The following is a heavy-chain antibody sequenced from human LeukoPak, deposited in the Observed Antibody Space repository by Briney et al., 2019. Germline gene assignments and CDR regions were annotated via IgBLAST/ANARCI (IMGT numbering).Heavy chain of an antibody. V-gene: IGHV1-69*05. Sequence: GSSVKVSCKASGGTFSSYAISWVRQAPGQGLEWMGRIIPIFGTANYAQKFQGRVTITTDESTSTAYMELSSLISEDTAVYYCATVPRLAIFGVVYFDYWGQGTLVTVSS. J-gene: IGHJ4*02. CDR3: ATVPRLAIFGVVYFDY. CDR2: IIPIFGTA. D-gene: IGHD3-3*01. CDR1: GGTFSSYA.